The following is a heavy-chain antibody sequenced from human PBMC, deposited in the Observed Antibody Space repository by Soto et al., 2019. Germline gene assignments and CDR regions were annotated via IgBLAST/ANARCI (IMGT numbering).Heavy chain of an antibody. D-gene: IGHD6-6*01. J-gene: IGHJ6*02. V-gene: IGHV1-69*01. CDR2: IIPLLNTP. Sequence: QVQLGQSGAEVKKPGSSVKVSCRASGGTFSSYAVSWVRQAPGQGLEWMGVIIPLLNTPKYVQKFQGRVTITEAASATPAYLDLSSLRSEDTAAYYCARESSSPNYYYNGMAVWGQGTTVTVAS. CDR3: ARESSSPNYYYNGMAV. CDR1: GGTFSSYA.